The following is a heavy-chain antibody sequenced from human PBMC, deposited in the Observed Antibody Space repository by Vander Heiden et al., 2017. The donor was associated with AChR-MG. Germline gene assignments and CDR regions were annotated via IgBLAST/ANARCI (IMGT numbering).Heavy chain of an antibody. Sequence: QLQLQESGPGLVKPSQTLSLPCTVSGGSISSGGYYWSWRRQHPGKGLEWIGYIYDSGSTYYDPSLKSRVTISVDTSKNQFSLKLSSVTAADTAVYYGARYLGKGGNSIVYDFDYWGQGTLVTVSS. CDR1: GGSISSGGYY. D-gene: IGHD2-21*02. CDR2: IYDSGST. CDR3: ARYLGKGGNSIVYDFDY. J-gene: IGHJ4*02. V-gene: IGHV4-31*03.